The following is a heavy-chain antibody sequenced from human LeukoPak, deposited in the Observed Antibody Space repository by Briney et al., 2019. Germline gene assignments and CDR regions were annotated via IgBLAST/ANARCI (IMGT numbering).Heavy chain of an antibody. CDR2: ITSRGEST. CDR1: GFTFSIYA. V-gene: IGHV3-23*01. Sequence: GGSLRLSCAAPGFTFSIYAMSWVRQAPGKGLQWVSSITSRGESTWYVDSVKGRFPITRDNSENTLYLQMHSLRAEDTAVYYCARDRPNYYGSDGHYYRRDGDYWGRGTLVSVSS. J-gene: IGHJ4*02. D-gene: IGHD3-22*01. CDR3: ARDRPNYYGSDGHYYRRDGDY.